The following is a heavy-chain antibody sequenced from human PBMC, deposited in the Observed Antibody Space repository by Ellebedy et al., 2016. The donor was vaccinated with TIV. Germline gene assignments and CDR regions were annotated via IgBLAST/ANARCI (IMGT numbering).Heavy chain of an antibody. CDR2: IKQDGSEK. V-gene: IGHV3-7*03. D-gene: IGHD2-15*01. J-gene: IGHJ4*02. CDR3: ARGPQYCGSGSCPDS. CDR1: GFTFSSYW. Sequence: PGGSLRLSCVASGFTFSSYWMNRVRQGPGKGLEWVASIKQDGSEKYYVDSVKGRFTISRDSAKSSLYLQLSSLRAEDTAVYYCARGPQYCGSGSCPDSWGQGTLVTVSS.